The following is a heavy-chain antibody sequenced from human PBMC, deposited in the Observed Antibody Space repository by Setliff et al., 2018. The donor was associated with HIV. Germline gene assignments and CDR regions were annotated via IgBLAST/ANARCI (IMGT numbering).Heavy chain of an antibody. J-gene: IGHJ5*01. V-gene: IGHV4-31*02. CDR2: IYYSGST. D-gene: IGHD3-22*01. CDR1: GYSISSGVFY. Sequence: PSETLSLTCAVSGYSISSGVFYWSWIRQHPGRGLEWIGYIYYSGSTYYNPSLKSRVTISVDTSKNQLFLKLTSVIAADTAVYYCARYDMPSSDSSGYYYDSWGQGTLVTAPQ. CDR3: ARYDMPSSDSSGYYYDS.